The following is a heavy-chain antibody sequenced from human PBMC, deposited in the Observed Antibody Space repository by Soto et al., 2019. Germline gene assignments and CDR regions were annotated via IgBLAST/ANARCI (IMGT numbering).Heavy chain of an antibody. J-gene: IGHJ6*02. V-gene: IGHV3-7*01. CDR1: GFTFSSYW. CDR2: IKQDGSEK. Sequence: PGGSLRLSCAASGFTFSSYWMSWVRQAPGKGLEWVANIKQDGSEKYYVDSVKGRFTISRDNAKNSLYLQMNSLRAEDTAVYYCARDGYYDFWSGYYTYYYYGMDVWGQGTTVTVS. D-gene: IGHD3-3*01. CDR3: ARDGYYDFWSGYYTYYYYGMDV.